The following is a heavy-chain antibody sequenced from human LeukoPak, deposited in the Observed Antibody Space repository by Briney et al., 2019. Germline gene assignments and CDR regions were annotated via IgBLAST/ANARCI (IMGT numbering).Heavy chain of an antibody. CDR2: ISAYNGNT. D-gene: IGHD3-3*01. CDR1: GYTFTRDG. V-gene: IGHV1-18*01. Sequence: ASVKVSCKASGYTFTRDGISWVRQAPGQGLEWMGWISAYNGNTNYAQKLQGRVIMTTDTSTSTAYMELRSLRSDDTAVYYCARDYYDFWSGYYLPAFWGQGTLVTVSS. J-gene: IGHJ4*02. CDR3: ARDYYDFWSGYYLPAF.